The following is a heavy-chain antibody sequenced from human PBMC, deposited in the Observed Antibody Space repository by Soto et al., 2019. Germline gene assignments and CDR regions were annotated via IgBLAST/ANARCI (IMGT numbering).Heavy chain of an antibody. CDR1: GFTFTTYT. V-gene: IGHV3-21*06. J-gene: IGHJ3*02. CDR2: TSGSSSYK. Sequence: GGSLRLSCAASGFTFTTYTMNWVRQAPGKGLEWVSSTSGSSSYKYYADSMKGRFTISRDNAKNSLYLQMNSLRAEDTAVYYCATRLEYCSSTSCYPTMDKDAFDIWGQGTLVTVSS. CDR3: ATRLEYCSSTSCYPTMDKDAFDI. D-gene: IGHD2-2*01.